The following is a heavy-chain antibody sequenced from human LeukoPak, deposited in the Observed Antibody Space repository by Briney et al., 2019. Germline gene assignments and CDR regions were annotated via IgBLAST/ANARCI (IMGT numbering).Heavy chain of an antibody. CDR1: GVSISSHY. D-gene: IGHD5-18*01. CDR3: ATIKRGSIYGYFDF. J-gene: IGHJ4*02. V-gene: IGHV4-59*11. Sequence: SETLSLTCTVSGVSISSHYWSWIRQPPGKGLEWIGYMFDAESTKDNPSLKSRITLSADTSKNQFSLRLSSVTAADTAVYYCATIKRGSIYGYFDFWGQGILVTVSS. CDR2: MFDAEST.